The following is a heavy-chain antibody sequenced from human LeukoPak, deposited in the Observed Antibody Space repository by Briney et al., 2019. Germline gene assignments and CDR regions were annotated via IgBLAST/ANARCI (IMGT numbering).Heavy chain of an antibody. CDR1: GFTFSSYS. CDR2: ISSSSSYI. V-gene: IGHV3-21*01. Sequence: PGGSLRLSCAASGFTFSSYSMNWVRQAPGKGLEWVSSISSSSSYIYYADSVKGRFTISRDNAKNSLYLQMNSLRAEDTAVYYCARVSAGATREVDYWGQGTLVTVSS. J-gene: IGHJ4*02. CDR3: ARVSAGATREVDY. D-gene: IGHD1-26*01.